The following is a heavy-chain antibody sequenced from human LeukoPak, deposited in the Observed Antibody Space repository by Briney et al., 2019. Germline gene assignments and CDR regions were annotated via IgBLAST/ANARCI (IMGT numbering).Heavy chain of an antibody. J-gene: IGHJ4*02. CDR3: ARLRRSSTSCYLSNSFDY. Sequence: GESLKISCKGSGCSFTTYWIGWVRQMPGKGLEWMGIIDPGDSDTRYSPSFQGQVTISADKSISTAYLQWSSLKASDTTISYCARLRRSSTSCYLSNSFDYWVQGTLVTVSS. D-gene: IGHD2-2*01. V-gene: IGHV5-51*01. CDR1: GCSFTTYW. CDR2: IDPGDSDT.